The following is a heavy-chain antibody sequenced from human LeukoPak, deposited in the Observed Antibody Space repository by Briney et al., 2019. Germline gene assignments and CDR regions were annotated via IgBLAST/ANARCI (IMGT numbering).Heavy chain of an antibody. J-gene: IGHJ3*02. CDR1: GFTFTTYW. V-gene: IGHV3-7*01. CDR2: IKQDGSEK. CDR3: ARDEWELLFDAFDI. Sequence: GGSLRLSCAASGFTFTTYWMGWVRQAPGKGLEWVANIKQDGSEKYYVDSVKGRFTISRDNAKNSLYLQMNSLRAEDTAVYYCARDEWELLFDAFDIWGQGTMVTVSS. D-gene: IGHD1-26*01.